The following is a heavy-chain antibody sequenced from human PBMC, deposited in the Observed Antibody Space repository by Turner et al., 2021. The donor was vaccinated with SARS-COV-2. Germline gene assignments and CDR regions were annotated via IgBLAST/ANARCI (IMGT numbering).Heavy chain of an antibody. J-gene: IGHJ4*02. CDR2: IKQDGSEK. Sequence: EVQLVESVGGLVQPGGSLRLSCAASGFTFSSYWMSWVRQAPGKGMEWVANIKQDGSEKYYVDAVKGRFTISRDNAKNSLYLQMNSLRAEDTAVYYCARLHTSSWYFDYWGQGTLVTVSS. V-gene: IGHV3-7*03. CDR1: GFTFSSYW. D-gene: IGHD6-13*01. CDR3: ARLHTSSWYFDY.